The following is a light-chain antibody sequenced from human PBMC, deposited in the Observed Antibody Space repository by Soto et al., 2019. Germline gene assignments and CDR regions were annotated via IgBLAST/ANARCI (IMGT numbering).Light chain of an antibody. Sequence: PGETATLSCRASQSVSTYLAWYQQKPGQAPSLLIYDASNRATGIPARFSGRWSGADFTLTISCLAPEVFVVYYCQQSSTSLTFGQGTRLEIK. J-gene: IGKJ5*01. V-gene: IGKV3-11*01. CDR1: QSVSTY. CDR2: DAS. CDR3: QQSSTSLT.